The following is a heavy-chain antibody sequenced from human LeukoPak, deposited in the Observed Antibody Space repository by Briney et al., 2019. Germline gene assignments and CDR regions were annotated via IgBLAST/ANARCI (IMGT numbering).Heavy chain of an antibody. CDR1: GFTFSNYA. CDR3: AKDLESTKLHGGMDY. D-gene: IGHD2-2*01. J-gene: IGHJ4*02. CDR2: ISGSGGST. V-gene: IGHV3-23*01. Sequence: TGGSLRLSCAASGFTFSNYAMSWVRQAPGKGLEWVSVISGSGGSTYYADSVKGRFTISRDNSKNTLYLQMNSLRAEDTAVYYCAKDLESTKLHGGMDYWGQGTLVTVSS.